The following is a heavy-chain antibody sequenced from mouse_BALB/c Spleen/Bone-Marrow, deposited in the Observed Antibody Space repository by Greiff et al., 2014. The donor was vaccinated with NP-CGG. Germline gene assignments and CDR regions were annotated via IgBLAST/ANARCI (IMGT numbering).Heavy chain of an antibody. CDR1: GDSITRGY. D-gene: IGHD4-1*01. CDR3: ATGYYFDY. CDR2: ITYSANT. J-gene: IGHJ2*01. V-gene: IGHV3-8*02. Sequence: EVKLVESGPSLVKPSQTLSLTCSVTGDSITRGYWNWIRKFPGNKLEYMGYITYSANTYYNPSLKSRLSITRDTPKNQYYLQLNSVTTEDTATYYCATGYYFDYWGQGTTPTVSS.